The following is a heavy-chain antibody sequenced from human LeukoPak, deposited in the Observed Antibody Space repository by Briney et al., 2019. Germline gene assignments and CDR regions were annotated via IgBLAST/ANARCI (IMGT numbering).Heavy chain of an antibody. Sequence: PGGSLRLSCAASGFTFSSYSMNWVRQAAGKGLEWVSSISSSSSYIYYADSVKGRLTISRDNAKNSLYLQMNSLRAEDTAVYYCARGVDIVATIDYWGQGTLVTVSS. CDR1: GFTFSSYS. CDR3: ARGVDIVATIDY. CDR2: ISSSSSYI. V-gene: IGHV3-21*01. J-gene: IGHJ4*02. D-gene: IGHD5-12*01.